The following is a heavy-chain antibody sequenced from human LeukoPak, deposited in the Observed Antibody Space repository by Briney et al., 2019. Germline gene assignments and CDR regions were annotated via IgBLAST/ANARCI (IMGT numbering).Heavy chain of an antibody. CDR1: GGSFSGYY. J-gene: IGHJ6*02. V-gene: IGHV4-34*01. D-gene: IGHD2-15*01. CDR3: ARGGRYCSGGSCYSYYYYGMDV. Sequence: SETLSLTCAVYGGSFSGYYWSWIRQPPGKGLEWIGEINHGGSTNYDPSLKSRATISVDTSKNQFSLKLSSVTAADAAVYYCARGGRYCSGGSCYSYYYYGMDVWGQGTTVTVSS. CDR2: INHGGST.